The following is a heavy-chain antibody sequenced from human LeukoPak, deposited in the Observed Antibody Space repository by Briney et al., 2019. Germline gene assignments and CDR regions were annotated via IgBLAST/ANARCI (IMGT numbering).Heavy chain of an antibody. V-gene: IGHV4-4*09. CDR1: GGSISSYY. CDR3: ARSGWSSWYFDYYYYYMDV. J-gene: IGHJ6*03. CDR2: IYTSGST. Sequence: SETLSLTCTVSGGSISSYYWSWIRQPPGKGLEWIGYIYTSGSTNYNPSLKSRVTISVDTSKNQFSLKLSSVTAADTAVYYCARSGWSSWYFDYYYYYMDVWGKGTTVTVSS. D-gene: IGHD6-13*01.